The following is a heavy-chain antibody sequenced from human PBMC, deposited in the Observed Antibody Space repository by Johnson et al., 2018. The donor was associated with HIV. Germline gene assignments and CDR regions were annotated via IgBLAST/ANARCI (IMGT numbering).Heavy chain of an antibody. CDR1: GFTFSSYA. CDR3: ASIPPPKLDGAFDI. Sequence: VQLVESGGGVVQPGRSLRLSCAASGFTFSSYAMSWVRQVPGKGLEWVSAISGSGAITYYADSVKGRFTISRDNSKDTLYLQMNSLRAEDTAVYYCASIPPPKLDGAFDIWGQGTMVTVSS. J-gene: IGHJ3*02. D-gene: IGHD5-24*01. V-gene: IGHV3-23*04. CDR2: ISGSGAIT.